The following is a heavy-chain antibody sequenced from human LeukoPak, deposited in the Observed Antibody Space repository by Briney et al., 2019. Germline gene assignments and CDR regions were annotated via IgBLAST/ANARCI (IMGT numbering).Heavy chain of an antibody. CDR2: ITGSGGNT. J-gene: IGHJ1*01. Sequence: GGSLRLSCAASGFIFSNYAMGWGRQAPGKGLEWVSSITGSGGNTYYADSVKGRFTFSRDNSKNTLHLQMNSLRAEDTAVYYCARTDETAPAEDFQHWGQGTLVTVSS. CDR3: ARTDETAPAEDFQH. V-gene: IGHV3-23*01. D-gene: IGHD2-21*02. CDR1: GFIFSNYA.